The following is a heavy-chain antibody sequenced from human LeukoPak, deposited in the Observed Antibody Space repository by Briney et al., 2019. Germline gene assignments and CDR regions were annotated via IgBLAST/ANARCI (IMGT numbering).Heavy chain of an antibody. CDR2: IRYDGTNK. J-gene: IGHJ4*02. CDR3: AKVEMSTSPGGIGY. V-gene: IGHV3-30*02. Sequence: GGSLRLSCAASGFTFSNFGMHWVRQAPGKGLEWVTFIRYDGTNKYYADSVKGRFTISRDNSKNTLYLQMNSLRVEDTAIYYCAKVEMSTSPGGIGYWGQGTLVTVSS. D-gene: IGHD5-24*01. CDR1: GFTFSNFG.